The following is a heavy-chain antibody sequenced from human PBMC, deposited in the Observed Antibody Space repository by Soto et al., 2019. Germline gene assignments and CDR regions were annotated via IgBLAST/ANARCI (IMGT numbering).Heavy chain of an antibody. CDR2: IDDSGST. D-gene: IGHD6-19*01. V-gene: IGHV4-4*02. Sequence: QVQLQESGPGLVKPSGTLSLTCAVSGGSISSSNWWSWVRQPPGQGLEWIGEIDDSGSTNYNPSLKSRVTMSVDKYKHQFSLNLISVTAADTGVYYCARDKEWLVRGYYFDYWGQGTLVTVSS. J-gene: IGHJ4*02. CDR1: GGSISSSNW. CDR3: ARDKEWLVRGYYFDY.